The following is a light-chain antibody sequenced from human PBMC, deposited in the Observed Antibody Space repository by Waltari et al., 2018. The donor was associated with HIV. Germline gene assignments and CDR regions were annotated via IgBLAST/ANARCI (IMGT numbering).Light chain of an antibody. CDR1: ALGDRC. J-gene: IGLJ2*01. CDR2: RDN. V-gene: IGLV3-1*01. CDR3: QAWDSSTVV. Sequence: SYELTQLPSMSVSPGQAASITCPGAALGDRCAYWYQQKPGQSPVLVIYRDNKRPSGIPERFSGSNSGNTATLTISGTQTMDEADYFCQAWDSSTVVFGGGTKLTVL.